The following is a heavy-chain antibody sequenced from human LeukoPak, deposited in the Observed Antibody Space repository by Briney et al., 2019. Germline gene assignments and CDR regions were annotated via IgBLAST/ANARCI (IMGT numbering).Heavy chain of an antibody. Sequence: ASVKVSCKASGGTFSSYAISWVRQAPGQGLEWMGGIIPIFGTANYAQKFQGRVTITADESTSTAYMELSSLRSEDTAVYYCATDSSGPGYYYYGMDVWGQGTTVTVSS. CDR1: GGTFSSYA. D-gene: IGHD6-19*01. J-gene: IGHJ6*02. CDR2: IIPIFGTA. V-gene: IGHV1-69*13. CDR3: ATDSSGPGYYYYGMDV.